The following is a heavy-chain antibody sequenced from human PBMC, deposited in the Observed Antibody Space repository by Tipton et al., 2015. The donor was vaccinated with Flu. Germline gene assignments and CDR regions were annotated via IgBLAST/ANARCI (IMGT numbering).Heavy chain of an antibody. CDR2: IYSSGST. D-gene: IGHD6-19*01. V-gene: IGHV4-39*07. CDR1: GGSISSSTHY. CDR3: ARERRGGWPFYDAFDF. J-gene: IGHJ3*01. Sequence: TLSLTCTVSGGSISSSTHYWGWIRQPPGKGLEWIGTIYSSGSTYYNPSLKSRVTMSVDLFKNQISLRLSSVTAADTAVYYCARERRGGWPFYDAFDFWGQGTTVTVSS.